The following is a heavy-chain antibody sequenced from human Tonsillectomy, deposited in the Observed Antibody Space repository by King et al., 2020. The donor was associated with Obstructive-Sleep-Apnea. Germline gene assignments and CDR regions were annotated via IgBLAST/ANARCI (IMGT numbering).Heavy chain of an antibody. CDR2: ISYDGSNK. D-gene: IGHD4-17*01. Sequence: VQLVQSGGGVVQPWRSLRLSCAASGFTFSSYGMHWVRQAPGKGLEWVAVISYDGSNKYYADSVKGRFTISRDNSKNTLYLQMNSLRAEDTAVYYCAKDFGPGDYGDPGYYYYGMDVWGQGTTVTVSS. J-gene: IGHJ6*02. V-gene: IGHV3-30*18. CDR1: GFTFSSYG. CDR3: AKDFGPGDYGDPGYYYYGMDV.